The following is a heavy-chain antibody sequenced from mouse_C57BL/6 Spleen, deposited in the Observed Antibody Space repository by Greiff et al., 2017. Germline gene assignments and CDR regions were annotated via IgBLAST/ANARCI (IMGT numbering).Heavy chain of an antibody. J-gene: IGHJ1*03. Sequence: QVQLQQSGAELVKPGASVKMSCKASGYTFTTYPIEWMKQNHGKSLEWIGNFHPYNDDTKYNEKFKGKATLTVEKSSSTAYLELSRLTSDDSAVYYCARGYYYGSPHWYFDVWGKGTTVTVSS. CDR3: ARGYYYGSPHWYFDV. D-gene: IGHD1-1*01. V-gene: IGHV1-47*01. CDR1: GYTFTTYP. CDR2: FHPYNDDT.